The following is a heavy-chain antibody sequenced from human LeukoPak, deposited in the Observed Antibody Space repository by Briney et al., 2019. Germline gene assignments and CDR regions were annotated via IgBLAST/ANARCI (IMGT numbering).Heavy chain of an antibody. Sequence: ASVNVSCKASGYTFTSYGISWVRQAPGQGLEWMGWINAGNGNTKYSQKFQGRVTITRDTSASTAYMELSSLRSEDTAVYYCARDLPPRRNGVSPARMDVWGQGTTVTVSS. D-gene: IGHD2-8*01. CDR1: GYTFTSYG. CDR2: INAGNGNT. J-gene: IGHJ6*02. V-gene: IGHV1-3*01. CDR3: ARDLPPRRNGVSPARMDV.